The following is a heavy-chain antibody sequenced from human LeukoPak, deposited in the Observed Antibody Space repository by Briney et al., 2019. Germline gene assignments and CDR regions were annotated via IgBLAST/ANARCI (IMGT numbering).Heavy chain of an antibody. V-gene: IGHV4-34*01. J-gene: IGHJ4*02. CDR3: ARGRIEYYFDY. CDR2: INHSGST. CDR1: GGSISSYY. Sequence: PSETLSLTCTVAGGSISSYYWSWIRQPPGKGLEWIGEINHSGSTNYNPSLKSRVTISVDTSKNQFSLKLSSVTAADTAVYYCARGRIEYYFDYWGQGTLVTVSS.